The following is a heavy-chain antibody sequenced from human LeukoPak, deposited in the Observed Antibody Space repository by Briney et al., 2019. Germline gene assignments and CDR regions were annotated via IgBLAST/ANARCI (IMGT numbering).Heavy chain of an antibody. D-gene: IGHD4-23*01. J-gene: IGHJ6*03. CDR3: ARGGGQYYMDV. CDR1: GGSFSGYY. V-gene: IGHV4-34*01. CDR2: INHSGST. Sequence: PSETLSLTCAVYGGSFSGYYWSWIRQPPGRGLEWIGEINHSGSTNYNPSLKNRVTISVDTSKNQFSLKLSSVTAADTAVYYCARGGGQYYMDVWDKGTTVTVSS.